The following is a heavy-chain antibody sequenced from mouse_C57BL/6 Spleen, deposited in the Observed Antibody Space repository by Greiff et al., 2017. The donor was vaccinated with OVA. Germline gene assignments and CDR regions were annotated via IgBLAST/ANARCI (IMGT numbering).Heavy chain of an antibody. CDR3: AATAQATGFAY. D-gene: IGHD3-2*02. J-gene: IGHJ3*01. Sequence: EVKVVESGGDLVKPGGSLKLSCAASGFTFSSYGMSWVRQTPDKRLEWVATISSGGSYTYYPDSVKGRFTISRDNAKNTLYLQMSSLKSEDTAMYYCAATAQATGFAYWGQGTLVTVSA. CDR2: ISSGGSYT. V-gene: IGHV5-6*01. CDR1: GFTFSSYG.